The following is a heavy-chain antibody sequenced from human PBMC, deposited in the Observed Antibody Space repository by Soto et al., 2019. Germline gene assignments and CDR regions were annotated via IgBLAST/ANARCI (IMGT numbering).Heavy chain of an antibody. J-gene: IGHJ5*02. Sequence: GAAVKVSCKASGYTFTSYGISWARQAPGQGLEWMGWISAYNGNTNYAQKLQGRVTMTTDTSTSTAYMELRSLRSDDTAVYYCARGYCSGGSCPRWFAPWGQGTLVTVSS. V-gene: IGHV1-18*01. D-gene: IGHD2-15*01. CDR3: ARGYCSGGSCPRWFAP. CDR1: GYTFTSYG. CDR2: ISAYNGNT.